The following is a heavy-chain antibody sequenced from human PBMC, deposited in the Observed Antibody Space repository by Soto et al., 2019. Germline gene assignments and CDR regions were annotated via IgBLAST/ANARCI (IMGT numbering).Heavy chain of an antibody. CDR1: GFTFSGYY. J-gene: IGHJ6*03. CDR3: ARALTDCTTSSCPSQYYMDV. CDR2: ISSSRSNI. V-gene: IGHV3-11*01. D-gene: IGHD2-8*01. Sequence: GGSLRLSCAASGFTFSGYYMSWIRQAPGKGLECVSYISSSRSNIYYADSVKGRFTISRDNAKKSLYLEMNSLRAEDTAVYYCARALTDCTTSSCPSQYYMDVWGKGTTVTVSS.